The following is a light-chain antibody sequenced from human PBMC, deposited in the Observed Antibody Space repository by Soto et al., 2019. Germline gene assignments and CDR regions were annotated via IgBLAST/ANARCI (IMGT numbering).Light chain of an antibody. V-gene: IGKV3-11*01. Sequence: LTQSPATLSLSPGEMATLSCRASQSVSSYLAWYQQKPGQAPRLLIYDASNRATGIPARFSGSGSGTDFTLTISSLEPEDFAIYYCQQLQYSPPITFGHGTRLEIK. J-gene: IGKJ5*01. CDR1: QSVSSY. CDR3: QQLQYSPPIT. CDR2: DAS.